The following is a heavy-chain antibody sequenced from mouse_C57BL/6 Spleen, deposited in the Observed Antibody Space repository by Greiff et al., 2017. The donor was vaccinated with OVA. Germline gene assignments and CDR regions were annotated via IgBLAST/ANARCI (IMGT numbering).Heavy chain of an antibody. CDR1: GFNIKDYY. CDR3: ALYKIYSNYARDY. CDR2: IDPEDGET. V-gene: IGHV14-2*01. J-gene: IGHJ4*01. D-gene: IGHD2-5*01. Sequence: VQLKESGAELVKPGASVKLSCTASGFNIKDYYMHWVKQRTEQGLEWIGRIDPEDGETKYAPKFQGKATITADTSSNTAYLQLSSLTSEDTAVYYCALYKIYSNYARDYWGQGTSVTVSS.